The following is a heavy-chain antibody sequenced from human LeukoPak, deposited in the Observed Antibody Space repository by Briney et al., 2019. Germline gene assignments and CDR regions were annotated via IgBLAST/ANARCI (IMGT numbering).Heavy chain of an antibody. CDR1: GGTFSIYA. CDR2: LIPILGTA. Sequence: SVKVSCKASGGTFSIYAISWVRQAPGQGLEWMGGLIPILGTANYAQKFQGRVTIAADESTSTAYMELSSLRSEDTAVYYCARGEQFLEWLFGYWGQGTLVTVSS. D-gene: IGHD3-3*01. J-gene: IGHJ4*02. CDR3: ARGEQFLEWLFGY. V-gene: IGHV1-69*01.